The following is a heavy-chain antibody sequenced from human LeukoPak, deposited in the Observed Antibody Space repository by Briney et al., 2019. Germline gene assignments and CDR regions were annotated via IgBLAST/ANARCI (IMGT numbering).Heavy chain of an antibody. Sequence: SETLSLTCTVSGGSISSYYWSWIRQPPGKGLEWIGYIYYSGSTNYNPSLKSRVTISVDTSKNQFSLKLSSVTAADTAVYYCARQGDYYDSSDYFDYWGQGTLVTVS. CDR2: IYYSGST. CDR1: GGSISSYY. CDR3: ARQGDYYDSSDYFDY. V-gene: IGHV4-59*08. J-gene: IGHJ4*02. D-gene: IGHD3-22*01.